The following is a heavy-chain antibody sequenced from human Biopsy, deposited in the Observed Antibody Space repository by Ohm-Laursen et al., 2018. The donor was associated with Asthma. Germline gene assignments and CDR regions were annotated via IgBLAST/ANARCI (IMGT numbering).Heavy chain of an antibody. CDR2: SNQGGSP. V-gene: IGHV4-34*01. J-gene: IGHJ3*01. CDR3: ARSPYYYGLLGPTRGFGVYAV. Sequence: SETLSLTCGVYRGSLRVYVWSWIRQPPGKGLEWIGESNQGGSPTFNPSLKSRVTISRDTSKNQLSLKLRSVTAADMAVYYCARSPYYYGLLGPTRGFGVYAVWGHGTLVTVSS. D-gene: IGHD3-10*01. CDR1: RGSLRVYV.